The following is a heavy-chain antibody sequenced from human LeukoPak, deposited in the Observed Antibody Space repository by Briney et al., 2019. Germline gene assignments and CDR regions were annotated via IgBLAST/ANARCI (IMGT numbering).Heavy chain of an antibody. Sequence: GGSLRLSCAASGFTFSSSAMSWVRQAPGKGLEWVSNISGSGSGGSTYYADSVKGRFTISRDNSKNTLYLQMNSLRAGDTALYYCAKESLRGHSYGFDNWGQGTLVTVSS. CDR1: GFTFSSSA. J-gene: IGHJ4*02. V-gene: IGHV3-23*01. CDR2: ISGSGSGGST. D-gene: IGHD5-18*01. CDR3: AKESLRGHSYGFDN.